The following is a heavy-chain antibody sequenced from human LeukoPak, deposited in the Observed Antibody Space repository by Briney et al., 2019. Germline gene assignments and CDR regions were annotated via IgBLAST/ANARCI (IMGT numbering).Heavy chain of an antibody. D-gene: IGHD2-2*01. CDR3: ARDWFPAARRREFDP. J-gene: IGHJ5*02. CDR2: IYTSGST. Sequence: PSETLSLTCTVSGGSLSSYYWSWIRQPAGKGLGWIGRIYTSGSTNYNPSLKSRVTMSVDTSKNQFSLKLSSVTAADTAVYYCARDWFPAARRREFDPWGQGTLVTVSS. V-gene: IGHV4-4*07. CDR1: GGSLSSYY.